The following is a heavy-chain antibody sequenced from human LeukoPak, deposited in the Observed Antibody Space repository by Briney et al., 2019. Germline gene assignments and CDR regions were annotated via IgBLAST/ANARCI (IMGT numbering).Heavy chain of an antibody. V-gene: IGHV4-4*02. CDR1: GGPISSSNW. D-gene: IGHD3-22*01. J-gene: IGHJ4*02. Sequence: PSGTLSLTCAVSGGPISSSNWWSWVRQPPGTGLGWIGEIYHSGSTNYNPSLKSRVTISVDKSKNQFSLKLSSVTAADTAVYYCARAPYYYDSSGYYFDDWGQGTLVTVSS. CDR2: IYHSGST. CDR3: ARAPYYYDSSGYYFDD.